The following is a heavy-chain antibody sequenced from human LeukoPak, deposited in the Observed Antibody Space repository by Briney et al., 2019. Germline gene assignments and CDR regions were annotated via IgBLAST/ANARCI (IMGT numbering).Heavy chain of an antibody. CDR2: IYHSGST. V-gene: IGHV4-59*01. Sequence: SETLSLTCTVSGGSISSYYWSWIRQPPGKGLEWLGNIYHSGSTNYKPSLKSRLTISLDTSKNQFSLKLSSVTAADTAVYYCARGYGYFDYWGQGTLVTVSS. CDR3: ARGYGYFDY. D-gene: IGHD4-17*01. J-gene: IGHJ4*02. CDR1: GGSISSYY.